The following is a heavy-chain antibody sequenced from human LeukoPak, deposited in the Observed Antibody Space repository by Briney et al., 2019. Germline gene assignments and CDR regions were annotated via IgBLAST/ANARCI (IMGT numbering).Heavy chain of an antibody. Sequence: SETLSLTCAVHGGSCDDYYCSWIRQPPGKGLEWIGEIHPHGIFYYNSSLTSRVTISIDASKSQFSLRLTSVTAADTALYYCARGRDRSKAGDLWGQGSLVIVSS. J-gene: IGHJ5*02. D-gene: IGHD5-24*01. V-gene: IGHV4-34*01. CDR3: ARGRDRSKAGDL. CDR1: GGSCDDYY. CDR2: IHPHGIF.